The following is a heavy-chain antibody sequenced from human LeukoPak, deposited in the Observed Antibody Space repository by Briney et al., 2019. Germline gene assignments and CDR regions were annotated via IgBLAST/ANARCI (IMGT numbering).Heavy chain of an antibody. CDR2: IGIDSGNT. CDR3: ARDHNYAFDN. J-gene: IGHJ4*02. Sequence: GGSLRLSCTASGFPFIEYSMNWVRQAPGKGLEWISYIGIDSGNTKYADSVRGRFTISADKAKNSLYLQMNSLRVEDMAVYYCARDHNYAFDNWGQGTLVSVAS. V-gene: IGHV3-48*01. D-gene: IGHD1-1*01. CDR1: GFPFIEYS.